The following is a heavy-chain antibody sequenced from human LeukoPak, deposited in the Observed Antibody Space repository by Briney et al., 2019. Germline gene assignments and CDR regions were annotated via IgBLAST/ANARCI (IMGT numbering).Heavy chain of an antibody. D-gene: IGHD3-10*01. CDR2: IYYSGST. CDR1: GGSITNFY. CDR3: ARLSRLTLIREVTVYHSSDV. Sequence: PSETLSLPCTVSGGSITNFYGSGLRQPPGGGLEYIGYIYYSGSTNYNPSLKSRVTISVDTSKNQFSLKLNSVSAADTAVYFCARLSRLTLIREVTVYHSSDVWGQGTKVTVSS. V-gene: IGHV4-59*01. J-gene: IGHJ6*02.